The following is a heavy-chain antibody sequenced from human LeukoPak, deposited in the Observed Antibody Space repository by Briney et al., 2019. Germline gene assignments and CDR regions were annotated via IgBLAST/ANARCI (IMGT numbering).Heavy chain of an antibody. CDR2: ISVSGGRT. Sequence: PGGSLRLSCAASGFSFSTYGMSWVRQAPGKGLEGVSSISVSGGRTYYADSVKGRFTISRGNSKNTLYLQMNSLRAEDTAVYYCAKVTYGSGTYGAFDYWGQGTLVTVSS. CDR3: AKVTYGSGTYGAFDY. V-gene: IGHV3-23*01. J-gene: IGHJ4*02. CDR1: GFSFSTYG. D-gene: IGHD3-10*01.